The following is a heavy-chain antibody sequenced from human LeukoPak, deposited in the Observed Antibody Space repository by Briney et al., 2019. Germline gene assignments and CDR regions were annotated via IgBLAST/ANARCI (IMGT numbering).Heavy chain of an antibody. CDR2: IYSGGST. J-gene: IGHJ4*02. Sequence: GGSLRLSCAASGFTVSSNYMSWVRQAPGKGLEWVSVIYSGGSTYYADSVKGRFTISRDNSKNTLYLQMNSLRAEDTAVYYCTTDLDDYDLWGQYERDYWGQGTLVTVSS. CDR1: GFTVSSNY. D-gene: IGHD4-17*01. CDR3: TTDLDDYDLWGQYERDY. V-gene: IGHV3-53*01.